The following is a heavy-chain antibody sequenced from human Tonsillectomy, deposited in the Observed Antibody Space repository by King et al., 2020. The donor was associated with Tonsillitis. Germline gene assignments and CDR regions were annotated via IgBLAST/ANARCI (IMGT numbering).Heavy chain of an antibody. Sequence: VQLVESGGGLVQPGRSLRLSCEASGFTFDDYAMHWVRQAPGKGLEWVSGISWNSGSIGYADSVKGRFTISRDNAKNSLYLQMNSLRDEDTALYYCAKASRLLWSGGAFDIWGQGTMVTVSS. J-gene: IGHJ3*02. D-gene: IGHD3-3*01. CDR3: AKASRLLWSGGAFDI. CDR1: GFTFDDYA. V-gene: IGHV3-9*01. CDR2: ISWNSGSI.